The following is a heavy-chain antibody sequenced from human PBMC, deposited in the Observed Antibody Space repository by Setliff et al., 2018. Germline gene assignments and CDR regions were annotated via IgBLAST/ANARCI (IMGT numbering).Heavy chain of an antibody. V-gene: IGHV4-39*01. CDR1: GASLNSGTYY. J-gene: IGHJ4*02. D-gene: IGHD1-1*01. Sequence: KTSETLSLTCTVSGASLNSGTYYWGWIRQPPGKGLEWIGRIYYRGDTYYNPSLKGRLTISVDTAQNQFPLRLTSVTAADTAVYYCARTGTYRYFDYWGQGALVTVSS. CDR3: ARTGTYRYFDY. CDR2: IYYRGDT.